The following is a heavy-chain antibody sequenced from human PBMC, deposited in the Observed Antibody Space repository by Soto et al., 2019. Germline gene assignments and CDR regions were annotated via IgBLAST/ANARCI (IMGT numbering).Heavy chain of an antibody. D-gene: IGHD6-6*01. CDR1: GFTFSSYW. J-gene: IGHJ6*01. CDR3: ARGKLAYSSSYYYYYGMDV. Sequence: GSLTLSGAASGFTFSSYWMSWVLQAPGKALEWVANIKQDRSEKYYVDSVKGRFTISRDNSQNSLYLQMDSLRAEDTAVYYCARGKLAYSSSYYYYYGMDVWGQGTTVTVCS. V-gene: IGHV3-7*01. CDR2: IKQDRSEK.